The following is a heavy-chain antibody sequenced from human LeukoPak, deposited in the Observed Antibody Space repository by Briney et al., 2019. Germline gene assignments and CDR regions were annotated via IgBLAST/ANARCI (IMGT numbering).Heavy chain of an antibody. D-gene: IGHD3-3*01. CDR2: ISDSGSTL. CDR1: GFTFSDYY. CDR3: ARDGPIFGVVIGDY. J-gene: IGHJ4*02. Sequence: GGSLRLSCAASGFTFSDYYMSWIRQAPGKGLESVSYISDSGSTLYYADSVKGRFTTSRDNAKNSLYLQMNSLRAEDTAVYYCARDGPIFGVVIGDYWGQRTLVTVSS. V-gene: IGHV3-11*04.